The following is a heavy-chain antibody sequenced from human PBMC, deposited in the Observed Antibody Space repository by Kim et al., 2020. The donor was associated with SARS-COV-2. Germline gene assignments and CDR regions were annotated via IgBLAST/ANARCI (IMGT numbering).Heavy chain of an antibody. CDR3: ARDISLWYFDL. CDR2: IWYDRSNK. V-gene: IGHV3-33*01. J-gene: IGHJ2*01. CDR1: GFTFSSYG. Sequence: GGSLRLSCAASGFTFSSYGMHWVRQAPGKGLEWVAVIWYDRSNKYYADSVKGRFTISRDNSKNTLYLQMNSLRAEDMAVYYCARDISLWYFDLWGRGTLVTVSS.